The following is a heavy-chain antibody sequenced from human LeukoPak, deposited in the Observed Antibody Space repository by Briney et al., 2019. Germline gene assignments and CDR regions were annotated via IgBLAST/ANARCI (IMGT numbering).Heavy chain of an antibody. Sequence: ASVKVSCKASGYTFTSYYIHWVRQAAGQGLEWMGIFIPSGGSTSYAQKFQGRVTMTKDTSTSTVYMELSSLRSEDTVVYYCARHPLKVAATGLDYWGQGTLVTVSS. CDR3: ARHPLKVAATGLDY. CDR2: FIPSGGST. D-gene: IGHD6-13*01. J-gene: IGHJ4*02. V-gene: IGHV1-46*01. CDR1: GYTFTSYY.